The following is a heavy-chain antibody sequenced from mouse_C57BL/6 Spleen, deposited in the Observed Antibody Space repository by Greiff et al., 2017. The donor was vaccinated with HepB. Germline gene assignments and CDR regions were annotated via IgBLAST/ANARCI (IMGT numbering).Heavy chain of an antibody. J-gene: IGHJ4*01. CDR2: IHPNSGST. Sequence: QVQLQQPGAELVKPGASVKLSCEASGYTFTSYWMHWVKQRPGQGLEWIGMIHPNSGSTNYNEKFKSKATLTVDKSSSTAYMQLSSLTSEDSAVYYCARWAAAAGAMDYWGQGTSVTVSS. CDR3: ARWAAAAGAMDY. CDR1: GYTFTSYW. V-gene: IGHV1-64*01.